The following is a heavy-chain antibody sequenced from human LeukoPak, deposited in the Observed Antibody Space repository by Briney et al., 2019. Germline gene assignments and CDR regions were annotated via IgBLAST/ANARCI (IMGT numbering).Heavy chain of an antibody. V-gene: IGHV3-30*18. CDR2: ISYDGSNK. Sequence: GWSLRLSCAASGFTFSSYGMHWVRQAPGKGLGWVAVISYDGSNKYYADSVKGRFTISRDNSKNTLYLQMNSLRAEDTAVYYCAKEPYCSSTSCIGEYFQRWGQGTLVTVSS. CDR3: AKEPYCSSTSCIGEYFQR. D-gene: IGHD2-2*01. J-gene: IGHJ1*01. CDR1: GFTFSSYG.